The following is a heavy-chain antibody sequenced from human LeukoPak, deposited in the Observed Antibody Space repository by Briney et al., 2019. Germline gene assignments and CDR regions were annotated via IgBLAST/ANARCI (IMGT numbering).Heavy chain of an antibody. J-gene: IGHJ4*02. CDR3: ARTRGGYYDSSGLDY. CDR1: GYSFTSYW. CDR2: IYPGDSDT. Sequence: GESLKISCKGSGYSFTSYWIGWVRQMPGKGLEWMGIIYPGDSDTRYSPSFQGQVTISADKSISTAYLQWSSLKASDTATYYCARTRGGYYDSSGLDYWGQGTLVTVSS. D-gene: IGHD3-22*01. V-gene: IGHV5-51*01.